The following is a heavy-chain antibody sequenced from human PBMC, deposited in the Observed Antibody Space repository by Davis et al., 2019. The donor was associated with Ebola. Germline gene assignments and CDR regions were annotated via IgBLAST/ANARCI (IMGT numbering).Heavy chain of an antibody. CDR3: AEGGTNNFLGAN. V-gene: IGHV4-61*08. Sequence: PGGSLRLSCTVSGGSVSSGDYYWSWIRQPPGKGLEWIGYLYTTGSTNYNPSLKSRVTISGDTSKNQFSLKLASVTAADTAVFYCAEGGTNNFLGANWGQGTLVTVSS. D-gene: IGHD2-8*01. J-gene: IGHJ4*02. CDR2: LYTTGST. CDR1: GGSVSSGDYY.